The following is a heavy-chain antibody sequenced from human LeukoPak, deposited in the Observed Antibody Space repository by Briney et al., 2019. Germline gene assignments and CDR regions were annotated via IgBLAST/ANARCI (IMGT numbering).Heavy chain of an antibody. CDR2: ITSGGVAA. D-gene: IGHD3-9*01. Sequence: GGSLRLSCAASGFTFSSSSMTWVRQAPGKGLEWVSVITSGGVAASYAESVKGRFTVSRDDSKNMLTLQMDSLRVDDTAIYYCAKDLTNGIVTGPVPYWGQGTLVTVSS. J-gene: IGHJ4*02. CDR1: GFTFSSSS. CDR3: AKDLTNGIVTGPVPY. V-gene: IGHV3-23*01.